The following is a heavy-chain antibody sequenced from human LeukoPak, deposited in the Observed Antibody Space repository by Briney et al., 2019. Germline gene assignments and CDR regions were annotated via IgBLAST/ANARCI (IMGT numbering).Heavy chain of an antibody. V-gene: IGHV3-13*01. CDR3: ARASGQWLVSYGMDV. J-gene: IGHJ6*02. D-gene: IGHD6-19*01. CDR2: IGTAGDT. CDR1: GFTFSSYD. Sequence: GGSLRLSCAASGFTFSSYDMHWVRQATGKGLEWVSAIGTAGDTYYPGSVKGRFTISGENAKNSLYLQMNSLRAGDTAVYYCARASGQWLVSYGMDVWGQGTTVTVSS.